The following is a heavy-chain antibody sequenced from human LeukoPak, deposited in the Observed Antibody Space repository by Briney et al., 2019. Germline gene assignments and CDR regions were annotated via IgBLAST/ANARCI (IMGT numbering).Heavy chain of an antibody. J-gene: IGHJ6*03. CDR3: ARLFGPTSDYYYMDV. CDR1: GFTFSSYW. CDR2: ISSSGSPI. Sequence: GGSLRLSCAASGFTFSSYWMSWVRQAPGKGLEWLSYISSSGSPIYYADSVKGRFTISRDNAKNSLYLQMNSLRAEDTAVYYCARLFGPTSDYYYMDVWGKGTTVTVSS. D-gene: IGHD3-10*01. V-gene: IGHV3-48*04.